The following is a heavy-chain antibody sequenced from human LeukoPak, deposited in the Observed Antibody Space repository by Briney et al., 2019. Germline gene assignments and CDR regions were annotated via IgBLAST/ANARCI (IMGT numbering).Heavy chain of an antibody. CDR2: IYYSGST. J-gene: IGHJ5*02. CDR1: GGSISSYY. V-gene: IGHV4-59*01. Sequence: PSETLSLTCSVSGGSISSYYWSWIRQPPGKGLEWIGYIYYSGSTNYNTSLKSRVTISVDTSKNQFSLKLSFVTAADTAVYYCARGDYYGSGSQTNWFDPWGQGTLVTV. D-gene: IGHD3-10*01. CDR3: ARGDYYGSGSQTNWFDP.